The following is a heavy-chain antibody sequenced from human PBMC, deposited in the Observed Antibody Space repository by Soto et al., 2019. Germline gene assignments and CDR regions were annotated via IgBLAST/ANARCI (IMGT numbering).Heavy chain of an antibody. CDR2: MTDKRYNYAT. D-gene: IGHD3-3*01. V-gene: IGHV3-73*01. CDR3: HSDFWYGFSHD. J-gene: IGHJ6*02. Sequence: GGSLRLSGAASGFIFRESAVPWGRQSSGKGLEWIGRMTDKRYNYATAYAASVKGRFTVSREDSISVGYLQMDNLKVEDTATYSCHSDFWYGFSHDWGQGTTVTVSS. CDR1: GFIFRESA.